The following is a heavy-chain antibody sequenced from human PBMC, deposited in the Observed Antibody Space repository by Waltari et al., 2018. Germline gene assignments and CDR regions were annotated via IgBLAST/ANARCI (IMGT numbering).Heavy chain of an antibody. CDR3: AKDRDYYDSSGFNY. J-gene: IGHJ4*02. Sequence: QVQLVESGGGVVQPGRSLRLSCAASGFTFSSYAMHWFRQAPGKGLEWVAVISYDGSNKYYADSVKGRFTISRDNSKNTLYLQMNSLRAEDTAVYYCAKDRDYYDSSGFNYWGQGTLVTVSS. CDR2: ISYDGSNK. CDR1: GFTFSSYA. V-gene: IGHV3-30*07. D-gene: IGHD3-22*01.